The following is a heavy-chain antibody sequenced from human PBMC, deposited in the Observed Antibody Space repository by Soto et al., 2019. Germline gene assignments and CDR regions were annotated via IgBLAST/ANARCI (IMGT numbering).Heavy chain of an antibody. V-gene: IGHV3-21*01. Sequence: ASVKVSCKASGYTFTAYSLYWVRQAPGKGLEWVSSISSTSTYIHYADSVKGRFIISRDNAKNSVFLQMNSLRAEDTAVYYCATHPLDLWQPDQYFQHWGQGTLVTVSS. CDR3: ATHPLDLWQPDQYFQH. CDR1: GYTFTAYS. CDR2: ISSTSTYI. D-gene: IGHD6-13*01. J-gene: IGHJ1*01.